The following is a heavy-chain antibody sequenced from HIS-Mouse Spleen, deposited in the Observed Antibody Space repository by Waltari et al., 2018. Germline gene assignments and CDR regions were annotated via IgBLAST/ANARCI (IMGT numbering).Heavy chain of an antibody. CDR2: IYYSGST. CDR3: AREIPYSSSWYDWYFDL. J-gene: IGHJ2*01. V-gene: IGHV4-39*07. CDR1: GGSISSSSYY. D-gene: IGHD6-13*01. Sequence: QLQLQESGPGLVKPSETLSLTCTVSGGSISSSSYYWGWIRQPPGKGLEWIGSIYYSGSTYYTRSLKSRVNISVDTSKTQSSLKLSSVTAADTAVYYCAREIPYSSSWYDWYFDLWGRGTLVTVSS.